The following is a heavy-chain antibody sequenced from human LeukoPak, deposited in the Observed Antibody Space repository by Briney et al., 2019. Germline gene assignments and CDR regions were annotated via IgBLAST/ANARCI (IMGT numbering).Heavy chain of an antibody. D-gene: IGHD6-13*01. J-gene: IGHJ5*02. CDR1: GFTFSSYA. Sequence: GGSLRPSCAASGFTFSSYAMSWVRQAPGKGLEWVSAISGSGGSTYYADSEKGRFTISRDNSKNTLYLQMNSLRAEDTAVYYCAKALVAAANSNWFDPWGQGTLVTVSS. V-gene: IGHV3-23*01. CDR2: ISGSGGST. CDR3: AKALVAAANSNWFDP.